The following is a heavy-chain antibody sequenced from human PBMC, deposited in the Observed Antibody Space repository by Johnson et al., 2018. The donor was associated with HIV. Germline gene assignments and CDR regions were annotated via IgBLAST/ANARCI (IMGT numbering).Heavy chain of an antibody. J-gene: IGHJ3*02. CDR1: GFTFSSYW. D-gene: IGHD1-26*01. V-gene: IGHV3-7*01. CDR3: AKDLIELQGAFDI. Sequence: VQLVESGGGVVQPGRSLRLSCAASGFTFSSYWMSWVRQAPGKGLEWVANIKQDGSEKYYVDSVKGRFTISRDNSKNTLYLQMNSLRAEDTAVYYCAKDLIELQGAFDIWGQGTMVTVSS. CDR2: IKQDGSEK.